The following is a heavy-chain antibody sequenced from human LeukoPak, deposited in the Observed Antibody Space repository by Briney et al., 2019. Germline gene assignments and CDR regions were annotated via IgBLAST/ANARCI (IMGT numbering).Heavy chain of an antibody. J-gene: IGHJ2*01. Sequence: PGGSLRLSCAASGFTFGNYAMSWVRQAPGKGLEWVSALSGSGDNTYYADSVKGRFTISRDNSKNTLYLQMNSLRAEDTALYYCARPASRGVGRYFDLWGRGSLVTVSS. CDR1: GFTFGNYA. CDR2: LSGSGDNT. D-gene: IGHD3-10*01. CDR3: ARPASRGVGRYFDL. V-gene: IGHV3-23*01.